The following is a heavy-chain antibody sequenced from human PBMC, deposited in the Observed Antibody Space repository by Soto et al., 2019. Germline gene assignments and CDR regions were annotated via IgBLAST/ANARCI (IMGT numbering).Heavy chain of an antibody. V-gene: IGHV4-34*01. CDR3: ARVGDYHYFDY. Sequence: SETLSLTCAVYGGSFSGYYWSWIRQPPGKGLEWIGEINHSGSTNYNPSLKSRVTISVDTSKNQFSLKLSSVTAADTAVYYCARVGDYHYFDYWGKGTLVTVSS. D-gene: IGHD4-17*01. CDR2: INHSGST. CDR1: GGSFSGYY. J-gene: IGHJ4*02.